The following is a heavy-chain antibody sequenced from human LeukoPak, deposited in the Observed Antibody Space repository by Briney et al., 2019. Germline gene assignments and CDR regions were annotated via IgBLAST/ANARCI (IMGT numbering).Heavy chain of an antibody. V-gene: IGHV3-53*01. D-gene: IGHD3-22*01. CDR3: ARSDSSRAFDI. CDR1: RFTVSSNY. J-gene: IGHJ3*02. Sequence: GGSLRLSCAASRFTVSSNYMSWVRQAPGKGLEWVSAIYSGGSTYYADSVKGRFTISRDNSKNTLYLQMNSLRAEDTAVYYCARSDSSRAFDIWGQGTMVTVSS. CDR2: IYSGGST.